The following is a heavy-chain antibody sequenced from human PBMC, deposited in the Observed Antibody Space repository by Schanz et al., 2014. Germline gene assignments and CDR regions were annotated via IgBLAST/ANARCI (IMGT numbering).Heavy chain of an antibody. CDR1: GFDFNSYS. D-gene: IGHD3-10*01. Sequence: EVRLVESGGGLVQPGGSLRLSCEASGFDFNSYSMNWVRQVPGKGLEWLSYIATSSSTRHYADSVKGRVTISRDNAKNSVSLQMRRLRVEDTAVYYWASGVHVSSVRKGLQFWGRGTLVIVSS. V-gene: IGHV3-48*01. CDR3: ASGVHVSSVRKGLQF. J-gene: IGHJ1*01. CDR2: IATSSSTR.